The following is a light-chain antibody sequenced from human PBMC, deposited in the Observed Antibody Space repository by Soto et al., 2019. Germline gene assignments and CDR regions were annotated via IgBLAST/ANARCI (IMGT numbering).Light chain of an antibody. CDR3: QQYDNLPYT. CDR2: DAS. Sequence: DIHRTHSPSSLSASVLYRVTITCQASQDISNYLNWYQQKPGKAPKLLIYDASNLETGVPSRFSGSGSGTDFTFTISSLQPEDIATYYCQQYDNLPYTFGQGTRLEIK. CDR1: QDISNY. V-gene: IGKV1-33*01. J-gene: IGKJ5*01.